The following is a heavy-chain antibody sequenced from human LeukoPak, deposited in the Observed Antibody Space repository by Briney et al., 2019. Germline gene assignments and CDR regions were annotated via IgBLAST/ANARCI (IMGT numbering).Heavy chain of an antibody. CDR3: AKKTYYGSGSCPSDY. CDR2: ISGSGGST. Sequence: GGSLRLSCAASGFTFSSYAMSWVRQAPGKGLEWVSAISGSGGSTYYADSVKGRFTISRDNSKNTLYLQMNSLRAEDTAVYYCAKKTYYGSGSCPSDYWGQGTLVTVSS. V-gene: IGHV3-23*01. CDR1: GFTFSSYA. J-gene: IGHJ4*02. D-gene: IGHD3-10*01.